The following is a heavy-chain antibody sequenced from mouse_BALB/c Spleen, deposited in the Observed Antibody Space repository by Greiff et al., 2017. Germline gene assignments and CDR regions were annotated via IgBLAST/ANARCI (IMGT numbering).Heavy chain of an antibody. CDR1: GFTFSDYY. CDR2: ISDGGSYT. D-gene: IGHD1-1*01. V-gene: IGHV5-4*02. Sequence: EVMLVESGGGLVKPGGSLKLSCAASGFTFSDYYMYWVRQTPEKRLEWVATISDGGSYTYYPDSVKGRFTISRDNAKNNLYLQMSSLKSEDTAMYYCARQVAPYYAMDYWGQGTSVTVSS. CDR3: ARQVAPYYAMDY. J-gene: IGHJ4*01.